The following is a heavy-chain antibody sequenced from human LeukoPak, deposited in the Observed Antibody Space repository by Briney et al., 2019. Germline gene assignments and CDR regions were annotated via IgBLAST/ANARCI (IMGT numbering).Heavy chain of an antibody. CDR1: GFTFSSYG. Sequence: GGSLRLSCAASGFTFSSYGMHWVRQAPGKGLEWVAFIRYDGSNKYYADSVKGRFTISRDNSKNTLYLQMNSLRAEDTAVYYCAREKGTMIRAMAFEMWGQGTMVTVSS. D-gene: IGHD3-10*01. J-gene: IGHJ3*02. CDR2: IRYDGSNK. CDR3: AREKGTMIRAMAFEM. V-gene: IGHV3-30*02.